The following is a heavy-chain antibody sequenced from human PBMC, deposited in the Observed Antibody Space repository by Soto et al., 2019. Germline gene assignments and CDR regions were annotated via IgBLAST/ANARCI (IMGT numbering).Heavy chain of an antibody. J-gene: IGHJ6*02. CDR2: IIPFFGTA. D-gene: IGHD6-19*01. CDR1: GGTFSSYA. V-gene: IGHV1-69*13. Sequence: SVKVSCKASGGTFSSYAISWVRQAPGQGLEWMGGIIPFFGTANYAQKFQGRGTITADESTSTAYMELSSLRSEDTAVYYCARVHPTVIAVAGSNYYYGMDVWGQGTTVTVSS. CDR3: ARVHPTVIAVAGSNYYYGMDV.